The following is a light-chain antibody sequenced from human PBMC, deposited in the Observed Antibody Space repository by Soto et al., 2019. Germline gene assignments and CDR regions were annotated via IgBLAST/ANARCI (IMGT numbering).Light chain of an antibody. Sequence: EVVLTQSPATLSLSPGERATLSCRASQSVNTYLAWYQQKPGQAPRLLIYDASNRATGVPARFSGSGSGTDFTLTISNLEPEDFAVYECQQRSNWPPTCTFGRGTRLELK. CDR3: QQRSNWPPTCT. V-gene: IGKV3-11*01. J-gene: IGKJ2*02. CDR1: QSVNTY. CDR2: DAS.